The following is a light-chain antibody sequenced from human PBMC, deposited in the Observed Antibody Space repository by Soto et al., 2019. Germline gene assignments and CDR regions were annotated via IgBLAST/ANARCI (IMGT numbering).Light chain of an antibody. J-gene: IGLJ2*01. V-gene: IGLV2-8*01. CDR2: DVS. CDR3: SSYAASNNLGV. Sequence: QSVLTQPPSASGSPGQSVTISCIGTSSDVGGYNYVSWYQQHPGKAPKLMIYDVSKRPSGVPDRFSGSKSGNTASLTVSGLQAEDEADYYCSSYAASNNLGVFGGGTKVTVL. CDR1: SSDVGGYNY.